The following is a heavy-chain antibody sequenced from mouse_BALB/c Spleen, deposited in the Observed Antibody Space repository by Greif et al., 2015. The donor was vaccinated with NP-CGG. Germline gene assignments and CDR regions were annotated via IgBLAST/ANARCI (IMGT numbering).Heavy chain of an antibody. V-gene: IGHV2-5-1*01. CDR2: IWRGGST. CDR1: GFSLTSYG. J-gene: IGHJ4*01. Sequence: QVQPQQSGPSLVQPSQSLSITCTVSGFSLTSYGVHWVRQSPGKGLEWLGVIWRGGSTDYNAAFMSRLSITKDNSKSQVFFKMNSLQADDTAIYYCAKPLTTAGFFYAMDYWGQGTSVTVSS. D-gene: IGHD1-2*01. CDR3: AKPLTTAGFFYAMDY.